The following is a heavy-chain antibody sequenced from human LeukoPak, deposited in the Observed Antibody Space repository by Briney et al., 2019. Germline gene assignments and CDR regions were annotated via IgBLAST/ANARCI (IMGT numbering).Heavy chain of an antibody. CDR1: GYTFTSYA. J-gene: IGHJ4*02. Sequence: ASVKVSCKASGYTFTSYAMHWIRQAPGQRLEWMGWINAGSGNTNYSQKFQGRVTITRDTSASTAYMELSSLRSEDTAVYYCARTVPAAHYSDYWGQGSLVTVSS. V-gene: IGHV1-3*01. CDR2: INAGSGNT. D-gene: IGHD2-2*01. CDR3: ARTVPAAHYSDY.